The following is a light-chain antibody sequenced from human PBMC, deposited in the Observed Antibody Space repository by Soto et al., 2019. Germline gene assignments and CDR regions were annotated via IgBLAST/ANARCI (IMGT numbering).Light chain of an antibody. CDR1: SDYSTYK. CDR2: VGTGGIVG. J-gene: IGLJ1*01. CDR3: GADHGSGGNFVYV. V-gene: IGLV9-49*01. Sequence: QLVLTQPPSVSASLGASVTLTCTLSSDYSTYKVDWYQQRPGKGPRFVMRVGTGGIVGSKGDGIPDRFSVLGSGLNRYLTIKNIQEEDESDYHCGADHGSGGNFVYVFGTGTKVTVL.